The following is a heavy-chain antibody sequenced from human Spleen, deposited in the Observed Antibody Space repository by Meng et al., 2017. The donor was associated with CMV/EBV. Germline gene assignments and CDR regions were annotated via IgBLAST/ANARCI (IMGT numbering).Heavy chain of an antibody. Sequence: ASVKVSCKASGYTFTGYYMHWVRQAPEQGLEWMGWINPNSGGTNYAQKFQGRVTMTRDTSISTAYMELSRLRSDDTAVYYGARQEPNNWFDPWGQGTLVTVSS. CDR3: ARQEPNNWFDP. D-gene: IGHD1-14*01. J-gene: IGHJ5*02. CDR1: GYTFTGYY. CDR2: INPNSGGT. V-gene: IGHV1-2*02.